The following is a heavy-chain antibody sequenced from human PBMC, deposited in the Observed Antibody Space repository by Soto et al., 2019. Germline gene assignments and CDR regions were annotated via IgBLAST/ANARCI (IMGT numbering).Heavy chain of an antibody. CDR1: GFTFRTYT. CDR2: IRGFSPYT. D-gene: IGHD2-15*01. CDR3: ARDRGYDAHDYYYNAMDV. V-gene: IGHV3-21*01. Sequence: GSLRLSCVASGFTFRTYTMNWVRQAPGKGLEWVSGIRGFSPYTFYSESVKGRFTISRDNAKNSLYLQMNSLRAEDTAVYYCARDRGYDAHDYYYNAMDVWGQGTTVTVSS. J-gene: IGHJ6*02.